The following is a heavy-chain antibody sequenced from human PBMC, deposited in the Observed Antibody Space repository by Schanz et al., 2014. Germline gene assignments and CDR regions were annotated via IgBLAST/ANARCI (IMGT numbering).Heavy chain of an antibody. CDR3: ARGRTVDY. CDR2: IKQDGSEK. J-gene: IGHJ4*02. CDR1: EFSFSSFG. V-gene: IGHV3-7*03. Sequence: EVQLVESGGGLVQPRGSLRLSCAASEFSFSSFGMSWVRQAPGKGLEWVANIKQDGSEKYYVDSVKGRFTISRDNAKNSLYLQMNSLRAEDTAVYYCARGRTVDYWGQGTLVTVSS.